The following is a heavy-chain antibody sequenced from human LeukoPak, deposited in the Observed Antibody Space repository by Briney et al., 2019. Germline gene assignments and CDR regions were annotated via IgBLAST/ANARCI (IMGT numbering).Heavy chain of an antibody. CDR1: GFTFSDYY. Sequence: GGSLRLSCAASGFTFSDYYMSWIRQAPGKGLEWVSYISSSTRYTNYADSVKGRFTISRDTAKNSLYLQMNSLRAEDTAVYYCARNQDYGVYNSVGAFDIWGQGTMVTVSS. D-gene: IGHD4-17*01. V-gene: IGHV3-11*03. CDR3: ARNQDYGVYNSVGAFDI. CDR2: ISSSTRYT. J-gene: IGHJ3*02.